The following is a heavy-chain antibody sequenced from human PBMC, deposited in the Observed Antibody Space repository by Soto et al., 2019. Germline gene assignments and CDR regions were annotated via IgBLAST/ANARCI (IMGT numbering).Heavy chain of an antibody. V-gene: IGHV3-21*01. D-gene: IGHD4-17*01. CDR2: ISSRGGWI. J-gene: IGHJ3*01. CDR1: GFTFSSYS. CDR3: AKGSGDFLRSGGLEV. Sequence: EVQLEESGGGLVKPGGSLRLSCAASGFTFSSYSMNWVRLAPGKGLEWVSSISSRGGWIYYADSMRGRFTISRDNAKNSLYLQMSSLRAEDTALYYCAKGSGDFLRSGGLEVWGQGTMVTISS.